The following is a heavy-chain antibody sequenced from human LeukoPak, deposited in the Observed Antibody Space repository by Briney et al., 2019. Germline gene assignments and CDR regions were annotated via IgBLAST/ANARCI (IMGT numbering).Heavy chain of an antibody. CDR1: GGSISSSSYY. J-gene: IGHJ4*02. D-gene: IGHD6-19*01. V-gene: IGHV4-39*01. Sequence: SETLSLTCTVSGGSISSSSYYWGWIRQPPGKGLEWIGSIYYSGSTYYNPSLKSRVTISVDTSKNQFSLKLSSVTAADTAVYFCASLGLAYYFDYWGQGTLVTASS. CDR2: IYYSGST. CDR3: ASLGLAYYFDY.